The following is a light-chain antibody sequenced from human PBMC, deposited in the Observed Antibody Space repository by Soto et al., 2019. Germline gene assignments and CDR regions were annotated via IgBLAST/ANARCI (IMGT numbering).Light chain of an antibody. Sequence: EIVMTQSPATLSVSPGERATLSCRAXQSVSNNLAWYQKKPGQAPRLLIYGASTRATGIPARFSGSGSGTEFTLTISSLQSEDFAFYYCQQYNNWWTFGQGTRVDIK. V-gene: IGKV3-15*01. CDR1: QSVSNN. J-gene: IGKJ1*01. CDR2: GAS. CDR3: QQYNNWWT.